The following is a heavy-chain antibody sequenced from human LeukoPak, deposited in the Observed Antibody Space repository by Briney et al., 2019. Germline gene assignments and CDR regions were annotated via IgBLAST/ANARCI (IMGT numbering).Heavy chain of an antibody. Sequence: SSVKVSCKASGGTFSSYTISLVRQAPGQGLGWMGRIIPILGIAYFAQKVQGRVTITAYKSTSTAYMYLRSLRSWDTAVYYCAREYSPYNFDSWGQGNLVTVSS. J-gene: IGHJ4*02. D-gene: IGHD6-13*01. CDR3: AREYSPYNFDS. CDR1: GGTFSSYT. V-gene: IGHV1-69*04. CDR2: IIPILGIA.